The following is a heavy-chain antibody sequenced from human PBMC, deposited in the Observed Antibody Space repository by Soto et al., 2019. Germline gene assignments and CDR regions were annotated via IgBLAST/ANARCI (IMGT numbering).Heavy chain of an antibody. J-gene: IGHJ1*01. V-gene: IGHV3-74*01. CDR3: ARLPNKSPQN. CDR2: ISNDGSST. Sequence: EVQLVESGGGLVQPGGSLRLSCVASGFTFSSYGMHWVRQAPGKGLVWVSSISNDGSSTSYADPVQGRFTISRDNAKNTLYLQMNSPRAADTDVYYCARLPNKSPQNWGQGTLVIVSP. CDR1: GFTFSSYG.